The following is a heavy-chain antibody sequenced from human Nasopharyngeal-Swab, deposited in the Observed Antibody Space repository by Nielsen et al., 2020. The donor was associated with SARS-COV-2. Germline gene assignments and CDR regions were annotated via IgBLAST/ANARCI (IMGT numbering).Heavy chain of an antibody. CDR3: VRGYCGNSEVDAFDI. V-gene: IGHV3-30*04. CDR1: GFTFSSYA. D-gene: IGHD4-23*01. CDR2: ISYDGSNK. J-gene: IGHJ3*02. Sequence: GESLKISCAVSGFTFSSYAMHWVRQAPGKGLEWVAVISYDGSNKYYPDSLKGRFTISRDNSKNPLSLQMNSLRAEDTAVCYCVRGYCGNSEVDAFDIWGQGTVVTVSS.